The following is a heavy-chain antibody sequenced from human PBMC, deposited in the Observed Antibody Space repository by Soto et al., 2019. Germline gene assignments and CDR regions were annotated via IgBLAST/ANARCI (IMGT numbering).Heavy chain of an antibody. D-gene: IGHD6-13*01. CDR1: GFTFSYYS. J-gene: IGHJ4*02. V-gene: IGHV3-21*04. CDR2: ISGSSTYI. CDR3: ARCDGTGLYISGWSPPY. Sequence: EVQLVESGGGLVKPGESLRVSCAASGFTFSYYSLHWVRQAPGKGLEWVSSISGSSTYIYYADRVKGRFTISRDNAKNSLYLRMDSLRAEDTPVYSCARCDGTGLYISGWSPPYSGQGTLVTVSS.